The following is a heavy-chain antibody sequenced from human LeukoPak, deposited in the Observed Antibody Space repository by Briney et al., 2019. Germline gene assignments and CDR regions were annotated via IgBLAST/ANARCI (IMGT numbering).Heavy chain of an antibody. V-gene: IGHV3-74*01. CDR2: INSGGSST. D-gene: IGHD6-13*01. CDR3: ARDGSIIAFDM. Sequence: GRSLRLSCAASGFTFSSYWMHWVRQVPGKGLVWVSRINSGGSSTSYADSVKGRFTISRDNAKNTLYLQMNSLRAEDTAVYYCARDGSIIAFDMWGQGTMVTVSS. CDR1: GFTFSSYW. J-gene: IGHJ3*02.